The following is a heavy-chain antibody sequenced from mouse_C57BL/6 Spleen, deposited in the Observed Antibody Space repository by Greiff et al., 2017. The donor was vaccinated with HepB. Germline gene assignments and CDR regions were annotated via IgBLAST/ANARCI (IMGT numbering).Heavy chain of an antibody. V-gene: IGHV1-54*01. CDR1: GYAFTNYL. CDR3: ARRGYGNYLGYFDY. J-gene: IGHJ2*01. CDR2: INPGSGGT. D-gene: IGHD2-10*02. Sequence: VQLQESGAELVRPGTSVKVSCKASGYAFTNYLIEWVKQRPGQGLEWIGVINPGSGGTNYNEKFKGKATLTADKSSSTAYMQLSSLTSEDSAVYFCARRGYGNYLGYFDYWGQGTTLTVSS.